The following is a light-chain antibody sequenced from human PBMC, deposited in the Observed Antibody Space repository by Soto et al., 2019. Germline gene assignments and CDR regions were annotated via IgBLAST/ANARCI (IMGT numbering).Light chain of an antibody. J-gene: IGKJ2*01. CDR3: HQYNSYQYT. CDR1: QSFSSW. Sequence: DIQMTQSPSTLSASVGDRVTITCRASQSFSSWLAWYQQKPGKAPKLLIYKACSLEGGNPSRFSGSGSDTEFTLTIGSLQPEEFATDYCHQYNSYQYTIGQGTKLEIK. V-gene: IGKV1-5*03. CDR2: KAC.